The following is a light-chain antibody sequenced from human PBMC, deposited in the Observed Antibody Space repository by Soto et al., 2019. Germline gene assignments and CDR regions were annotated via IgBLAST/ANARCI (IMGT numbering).Light chain of an antibody. Sequence: AIQMTQSPSSLSASVGDRVTITCRASQDIRSELGWYQQTPGRAPKLLIYAASVLQGGAPSRFSGGGSGTDFTLTISSLQPENFATYYCLQDYNYPYTFGQGTKLEIK. CDR2: AAS. CDR1: QDIRSE. CDR3: LQDYNYPYT. V-gene: IGKV1-6*01. J-gene: IGKJ2*01.